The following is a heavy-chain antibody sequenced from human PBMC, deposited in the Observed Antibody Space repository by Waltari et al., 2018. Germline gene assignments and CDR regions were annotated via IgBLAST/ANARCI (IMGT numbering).Heavy chain of an antibody. CDR3: ARRQLGGPFDP. CDR2: IIPRFGTAP. Sequence: QVQLVQSGAEVKKPGSSVKVSCKASGGTFGSYAITWVRQAPGEGLEWMGGIIPRFGTAPNYAQKFQGRLTVTADESTATVYMDLSSLRSDDTAVYYCARRQLGGPFDPWGQGTLVSASS. V-gene: IGHV1-69*12. J-gene: IGHJ5*02. D-gene: IGHD3-16*01. CDR1: GGTFGSYA.